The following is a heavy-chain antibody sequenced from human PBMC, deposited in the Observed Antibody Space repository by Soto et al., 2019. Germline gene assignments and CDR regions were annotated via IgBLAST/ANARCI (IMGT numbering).Heavy chain of an antibody. CDR2: INHSGST. CDR1: GGSFSGYY. J-gene: IGHJ4*02. V-gene: IGHV4-34*01. D-gene: IGHD2-2*01. CDR3: ARGRGYCSSTSCPRMYYFDY. Sequence: SETLSLTCAVYGGSFSGYYWSWIRQPPGKGLEWIGEINHSGSTNYNPSLKSRVTISVDTSKNQFSLKLSSVTAADTAVYYCARGRGYCSSTSCPRMYYFDYWGQGTLVTVSS.